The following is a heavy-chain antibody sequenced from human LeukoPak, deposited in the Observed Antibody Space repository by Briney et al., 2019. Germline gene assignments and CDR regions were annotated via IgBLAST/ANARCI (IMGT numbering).Heavy chain of an antibody. V-gene: IGHV3-30*04. Sequence: PGGSLRLSCGASGFTFSNYAMHWVRQAPGKGLEWVIVISDNGSVKYYADSVKGRFTISRDNAKNSLYLQMNSLRAEDTAVYYCARMWGGIGYYYYMDVWGKGTTVTVSS. CDR2: ISDNGSVK. J-gene: IGHJ6*03. D-gene: IGHD3-10*01. CDR1: GFTFSNYA. CDR3: ARMWGGIGYYYYMDV.